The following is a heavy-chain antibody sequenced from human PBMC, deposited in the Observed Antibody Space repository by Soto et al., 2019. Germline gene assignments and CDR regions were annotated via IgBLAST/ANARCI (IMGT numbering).Heavy chain of an antibody. CDR1: GYTFTSYY. CDR2: INPSGGST. J-gene: IGHJ6*02. CDR3: ARAIRYSGSNTLRYYYGMDV. V-gene: IGHV1-46*01. Sequence: ASVKVSCKASGYTFTSYYMHWVRQAPGQGLEWMGIINPSGGSTSYAQKFQGRVTMTRDTSTSTVYMELSSLRSEDTAVYYCARAIRYSGSNTLRYYYGMDVWGQGTSVTVSS. D-gene: IGHD1-26*01.